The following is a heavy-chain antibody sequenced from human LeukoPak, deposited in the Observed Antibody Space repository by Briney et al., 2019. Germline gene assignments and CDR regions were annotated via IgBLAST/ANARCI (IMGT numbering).Heavy chain of an antibody. CDR2: ISAYNGNT. CDR3: ARADLAATYYSYGMDV. J-gene: IGHJ6*02. D-gene: IGHD6-13*01. Sequence: ASVKVSCKASGYTFTSYGISWVRQAPGQGLEWMGWISAYNGNTNYAQKLQGRVTMTTDTSTSTAYMELRSLRSDDTAVYYCARADLAATYYSYGMDVWGQGPTVTVSS. CDR1: GYTFTSYG. V-gene: IGHV1-18*01.